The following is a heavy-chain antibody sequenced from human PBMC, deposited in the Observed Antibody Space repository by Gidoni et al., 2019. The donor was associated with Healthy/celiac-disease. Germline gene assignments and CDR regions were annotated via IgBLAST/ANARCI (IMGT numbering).Heavy chain of an antibody. Sequence: EVQLVQSGAEVKKPGESLKISCKGSGYSFTSYWIGWVRQMPGKGLEWMGIIYPDDSDTRYSPSFQGQVTISADKSISTAYLQWSSLKASDTAMYYCARLGIAAAGSYLDWYFDLWGRGTLVTVSS. CDR1: GYSFTSYW. J-gene: IGHJ2*01. V-gene: IGHV5-51*01. CDR3: ARLGIAAAGSYLDWYFDL. CDR2: IYPDDSDT. D-gene: IGHD6-13*01.